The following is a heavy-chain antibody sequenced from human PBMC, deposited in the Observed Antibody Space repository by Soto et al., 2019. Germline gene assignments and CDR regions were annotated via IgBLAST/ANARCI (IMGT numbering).Heavy chain of an antibody. CDR2: ISAYSGDT. V-gene: IGHV1-18*01. J-gene: IGHJ5*02. Sequence: GASVKVSCKASGYTFTTYGISWVRQAPGQGLEWMGWISAYSGDTHFGEEFQGRVTLTRDKSTNTVYMELRGLQSDDTAVYYCVREAEYRGCVFFGSWGQGNPVTVSA. CDR1: GYTFTTYG. D-gene: IGHD5-12*01. CDR3: VREAEYRGCVFFGS.